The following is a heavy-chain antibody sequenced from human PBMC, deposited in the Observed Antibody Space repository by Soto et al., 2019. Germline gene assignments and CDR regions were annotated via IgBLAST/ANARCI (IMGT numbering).Heavy chain of an antibody. V-gene: IGHV4-59*01. CDR1: GGSISSYY. D-gene: IGHD4-4*01. Sequence: PSETLSLTCTVSGGSISSYYWSWIRQPPGKGLEWIGYIYYSGSTNYNPSLKSRVTISVDTSKNQFSLKLSSVTAADTAVYYCARASYYSNYRGGMDVWGQGTTVTVSS. CDR2: IYYSGST. J-gene: IGHJ6*02. CDR3: ARASYYSNYRGGMDV.